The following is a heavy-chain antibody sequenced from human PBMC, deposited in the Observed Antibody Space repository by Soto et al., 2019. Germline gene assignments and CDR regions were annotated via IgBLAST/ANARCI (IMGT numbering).Heavy chain of an antibody. CDR1: GYTFISYG. CDR3: EREDTAVALDY. Sequence: QVQLVQSGPEVKKPGASVKVSCKASGYTFISYGISWVRQAPGQGLEWMGRISAFNGNTNYAQKVQGRVTMTTDTFTSTAYMELRSLRSDDTAVYFCEREDTAVALDYWGQGTLVSVSS. CDR2: ISAFNGNT. J-gene: IGHJ4*02. D-gene: IGHD5-18*01. V-gene: IGHV1-18*01.